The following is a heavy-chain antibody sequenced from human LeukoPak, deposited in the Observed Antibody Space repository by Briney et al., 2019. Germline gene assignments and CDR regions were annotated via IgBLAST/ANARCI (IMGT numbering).Heavy chain of an antibody. CDR1: VGSFSGHY. J-gene: IGHJ4*02. CDR3: ARGRTPHDILTGLDY. Sequence: PSETLSLTCAVYVGSFSGHYWSWIRQPPGKGLEWIGEINQSGSTSYNPSLKSRVTISVDTSKNQFSLKLSSVTAADTAVYYCARGRTPHDILTGLDYWSQRLLVTVSS. V-gene: IGHV4-34*01. CDR2: INQSGST. D-gene: IGHD3-9*01.